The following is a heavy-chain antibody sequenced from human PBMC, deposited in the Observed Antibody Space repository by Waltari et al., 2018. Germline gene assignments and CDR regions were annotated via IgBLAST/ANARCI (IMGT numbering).Heavy chain of an antibody. CDR2: ISHSGST. D-gene: IGHD1-26*01. Sequence: QVQLHQWGAGLLKPSETLSLTCAVSGGPFTDYSWSWIRQSPDKGLEWIGEISHSGSTNYHPSLKRRVTLSVDTIKTQFSLMLTSVTAADTAVYFCARTWGYSPPLGWFDPWGRGTRVTVSS. V-gene: IGHV4-34*01. CDR3: ARTWGYSPPLGWFDP. J-gene: IGHJ5*02. CDR1: GGPFTDYS.